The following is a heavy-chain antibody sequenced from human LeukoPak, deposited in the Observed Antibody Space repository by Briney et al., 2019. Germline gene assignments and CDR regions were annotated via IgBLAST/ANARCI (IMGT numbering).Heavy chain of an antibody. D-gene: IGHD6-13*01. J-gene: IGHJ4*02. V-gene: IGHV1-2*06. CDR2: INPNSGGT. Sequence: ASVKVSCKASGYPFTDYYMHWVRQAPGQGLEWMGRINPNSGGTNYALKFQGKVTMTRDTSISTAYMELRRLRSDDTAVYYCARGGEAVAGQIDYWGQGTLVTVSS. CDR3: ARGGEAVAGQIDY. CDR1: GYPFTDYY.